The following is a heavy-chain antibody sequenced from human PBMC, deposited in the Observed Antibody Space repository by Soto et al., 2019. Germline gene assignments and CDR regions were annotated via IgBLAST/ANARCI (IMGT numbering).Heavy chain of an antibody. Sequence: QVQLVESGGGVVQPGRSLRLSCAASGFTFSSYGMHWVRQAPGKGLEWVAVISYDGSNKYYADSVKGRFTISRDNSKNALYLQMNSLRAEDTAVYYCAIAGVIAARHRYYGMDVWGQGTTVTVSS. CDR1: GFTFSSYG. V-gene: IGHV3-30*03. CDR3: AIAGVIAARHRYYGMDV. CDR2: ISYDGSNK. D-gene: IGHD6-6*01. J-gene: IGHJ6*02.